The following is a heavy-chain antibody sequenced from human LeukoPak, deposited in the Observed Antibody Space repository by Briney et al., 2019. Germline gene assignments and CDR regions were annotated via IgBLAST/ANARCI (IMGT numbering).Heavy chain of an antibody. D-gene: IGHD2-15*01. Sequence: GGSLRLSCAASGFTFSSYAMSWVRQAPGKGLEWVSYISSSGSTIYYADSVKGRFTISRDNAKNSLYLQMNSLRAEDTAVYYCARDLGVVVAATVYFDYWGQGTLVTVSS. CDR1: GFTFSSYA. CDR3: ARDLGVVVAATVYFDY. V-gene: IGHV3-48*04. J-gene: IGHJ4*02. CDR2: ISSSGSTI.